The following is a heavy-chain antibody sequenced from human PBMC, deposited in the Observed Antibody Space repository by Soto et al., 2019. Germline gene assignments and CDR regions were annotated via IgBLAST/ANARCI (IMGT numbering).Heavy chain of an antibody. Sequence: PSETLSLTCAASGGSIGSSDYYWGWIRQPPGKGLEWIGTIYYSGSTNYNPSLKSRVTISVDTPKNQFSLKLSSVTAADTAMYYCARRSYGVNFDYWGQGTLVTVSS. D-gene: IGHD5-18*01. J-gene: IGHJ4*02. CDR1: GGSIGSSDYY. V-gene: IGHV4-39*01. CDR2: IYYSGST. CDR3: ARRSYGVNFDY.